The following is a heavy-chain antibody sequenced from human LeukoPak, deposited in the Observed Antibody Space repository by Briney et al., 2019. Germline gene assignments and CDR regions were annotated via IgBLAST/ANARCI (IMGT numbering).Heavy chain of an antibody. CDR2: INPNSGGT. CDR1: GYTFTGYY. CDR3: ARVPYYYDSSGYYV. D-gene: IGHD3-22*01. J-gene: IGHJ6*02. V-gene: IGHV1-2*02. Sequence: ASVKVSRKASGYTFTGYYMHWVRQAPGQGLEWMGWINPNSGGTNYAQKFQGRVTMTRDTSISTAYMELSRLRSDDTAVYYCARVPYYYDSSGYYVWGQGTTVTVSS.